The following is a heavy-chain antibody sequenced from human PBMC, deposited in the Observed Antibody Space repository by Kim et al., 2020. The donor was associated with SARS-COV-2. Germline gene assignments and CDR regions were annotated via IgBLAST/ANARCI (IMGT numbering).Heavy chain of an antibody. D-gene: IGHD3-10*01. Sequence: GGSLRLSCAASGFTFSSYAMSWVRQAPGKGLEWVSAISGSGGSTYYADSVKGRFTISRDNSKNTLYLQMNSLRAEDTAVYYCAKDWSEKNGSGSFYGMDVCGQGTTVTVSS. CDR1: GFTFSSYA. CDR3: AKDWSEKNGSGSFYGMDV. J-gene: IGHJ6*02. CDR2: ISGSGGST. V-gene: IGHV3-23*01.